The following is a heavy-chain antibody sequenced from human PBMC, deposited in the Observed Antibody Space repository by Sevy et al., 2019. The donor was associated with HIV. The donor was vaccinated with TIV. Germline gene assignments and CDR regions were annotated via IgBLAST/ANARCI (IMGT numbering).Heavy chain of an antibody. CDR1: GYTFTSYG. V-gene: IGHV1-18*01. D-gene: IGHD5-12*01. Sequence: ASVKVSCKASGYTFTSYGISWVRQAPGQGLEGMGWISAYNGNTNYAQKLQGRVTMTTDTSTSTAYMELRSLRSADTAVYYCAREEMATTNFDYWGQGTLVTVSS. J-gene: IGHJ4*02. CDR2: ISAYNGNT. CDR3: AREEMATTNFDY.